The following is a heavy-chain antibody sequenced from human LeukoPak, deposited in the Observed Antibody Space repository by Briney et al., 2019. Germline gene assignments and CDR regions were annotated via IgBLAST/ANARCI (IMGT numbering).Heavy chain of an antibody. Sequence: GGSLRLSCVASGFTFSSYGMHWVRQAPGKGLEWVAFIRYDGSNKYYADSVKGRFTISRDNSKNTLYLQMNSLRAEDTAVYYCAKGRATVTTDDWFDPWGQGTLVTVSS. J-gene: IGHJ5*02. CDR2: IRYDGSNK. CDR1: GFTFSSYG. V-gene: IGHV3-30*02. D-gene: IGHD4-17*01. CDR3: AKGRATVTTDDWFDP.